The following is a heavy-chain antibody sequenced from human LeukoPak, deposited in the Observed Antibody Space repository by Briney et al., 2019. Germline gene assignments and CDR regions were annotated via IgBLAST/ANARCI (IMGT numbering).Heavy chain of an antibody. CDR3: ARQIRLNIAARPNWFDP. D-gene: IGHD6-6*01. CDR2: IYYSGST. V-gene: IGHV4-39*01. CDR1: GGSISSSSYY. Sequence: SETLSLTCTVSGGSISSSSYYWGWIRQPPGKGLEWIGSIYYSGSTYYNPSLKSRVTISVDTSKNQFSLKLSSVTAADTAVYYCARQIRLNIAARPNWFDPWAREPWSPSLQ. J-gene: IGHJ5*02.